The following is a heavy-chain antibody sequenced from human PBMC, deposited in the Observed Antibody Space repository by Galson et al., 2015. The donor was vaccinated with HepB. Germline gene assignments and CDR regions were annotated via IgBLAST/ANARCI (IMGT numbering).Heavy chain of an antibody. D-gene: IGHD3-16*01. CDR2: FKSETDGGTT. CDR1: GFRLSESW. J-gene: IGHJ4*02. Sequence: SLRLSCAASGFRLSESWMSWVRQAPGKGLEWLGPFKSETDGGTTDYAPPVEGRVPISRNDGINRLYLQMNSLKTDDTAVYYCTTDDKYTYGLLGWGQGTLVTVSS. CDR3: TTDDKYTYGLLG. V-gene: IGHV3-15*01.